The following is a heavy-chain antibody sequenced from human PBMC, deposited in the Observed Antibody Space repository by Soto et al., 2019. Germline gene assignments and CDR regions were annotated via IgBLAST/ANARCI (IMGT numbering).Heavy chain of an antibody. J-gene: IGHJ6*03. CDR3: ARANYDFWSGYRPHYYYYYYMDV. CDR1: GVALSSYS. D-gene: IGHD3-3*01. V-gene: IGHV1-46*01. CDR2: INPSGGST. Sequence: SAKLCSKASGVALSSYSSCSAQQATRQGLEWMGIINPSGGSTSYAQKFQGRVTMTRDTSTSTVYMELSSLRSEDTAVYYCARANYDFWSGYRPHYYYYYYMDVWGKGTTVTVSS.